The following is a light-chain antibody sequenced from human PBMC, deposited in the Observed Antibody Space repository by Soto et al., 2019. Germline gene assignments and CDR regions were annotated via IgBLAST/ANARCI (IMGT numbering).Light chain of an antibody. CDR2: DAS. CDR1: QSVSSY. CDR3: QQRSNWPPIT. J-gene: IGKJ5*01. Sequence: EIVLTQSPATLSXSPGERATLSCRASQSVSSYLAWYQQKPGQAPRLLIYDASNRATGIPARFSGSGSGTDFTLTISSLEPEDFAVYYRQQRSNWPPITFGQGTRLEIK. V-gene: IGKV3-11*01.